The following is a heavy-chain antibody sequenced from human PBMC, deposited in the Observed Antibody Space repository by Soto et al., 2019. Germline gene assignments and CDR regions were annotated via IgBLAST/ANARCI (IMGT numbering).Heavy chain of an antibody. CDR3: ARVVVPAGDLLVGFDP. J-gene: IGHJ5*02. D-gene: IGHD2-2*01. V-gene: IGHV1-18*01. CDR2: ISAYNGNT. Sequence: ASVKVSCKASGYTFTSYGISWVRQAPGQGLEWMGWISAYNGNTSYAQKLQGRVTMTTDTSTSTAYMELRSLRSDDTAVYYCARVVVPAGDLLVGFDPWARGPLVTGSA. CDR1: GYTFTSYG.